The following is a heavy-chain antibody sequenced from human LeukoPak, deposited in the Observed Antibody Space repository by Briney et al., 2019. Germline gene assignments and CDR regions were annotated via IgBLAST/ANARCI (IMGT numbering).Heavy chain of an antibody. Sequence: ASVKVSCKASGYTFTGYYMHWVRQAPGQGLEWMGWINPNSGDTNYAQKFQGRVTMTRDTSISTAYMELSRLRSDDTAVYYCARWARKDYDLLTGYKAYYYMDVWGKGTTVTISS. CDR1: GYTFTGYY. J-gene: IGHJ6*03. CDR3: ARWARKDYDLLTGYKAYYYMDV. V-gene: IGHV1-2*02. CDR2: INPNSGDT. D-gene: IGHD3-9*01.